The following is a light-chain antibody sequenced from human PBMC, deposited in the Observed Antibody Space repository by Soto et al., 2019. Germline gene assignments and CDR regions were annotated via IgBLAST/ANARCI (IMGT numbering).Light chain of an antibody. CDR1: QSISGW. Sequence: DIQMTQSPSTLSASVGDRVIITCRASQSISGWLAWYQQKPGKAPRLLIYKASNLQSGVPSRFSGGGSGTEFTLTINNLQPDDYATYYCQEYNSHSRYTFGQGTRL. CDR3: QEYNSHSRYT. CDR2: KAS. V-gene: IGKV1-5*03. J-gene: IGKJ2*01.